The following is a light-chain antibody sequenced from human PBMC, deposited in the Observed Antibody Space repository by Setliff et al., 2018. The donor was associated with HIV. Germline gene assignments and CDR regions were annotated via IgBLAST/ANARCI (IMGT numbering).Light chain of an antibody. CDR3: AAWDDSLNGLYV. J-gene: IGLJ1*01. Sequence: QSVLTQPPSASGTPGQRVTISCSGTSSNIGSNTVNWYQQLPGTAPKPLIYSNNQRPSGVPDRFSGSKSGTSASLAISGLQSEDEADYYCAAWDDSLNGLYVFGTGNKVTVL. CDR1: SSNIGSNT. V-gene: IGLV1-44*01. CDR2: SNN.